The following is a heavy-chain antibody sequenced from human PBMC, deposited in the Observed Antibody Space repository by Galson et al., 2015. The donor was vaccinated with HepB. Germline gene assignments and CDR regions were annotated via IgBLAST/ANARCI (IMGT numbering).Heavy chain of an antibody. D-gene: IGHD6-13*01. Sequence: SCKASGGTFSSYTISWVRQAPGQGLEWMGRIIPILGIANYAQKFQGRVTITADKSTSTAYMELSSLRSEDTAVYYCARYSSSWYNAFDIWGQGTMVTVSS. J-gene: IGHJ3*02. CDR2: IIPILGIA. CDR3: ARYSSSWYNAFDI. CDR1: GGTFSSYT. V-gene: IGHV1-69*02.